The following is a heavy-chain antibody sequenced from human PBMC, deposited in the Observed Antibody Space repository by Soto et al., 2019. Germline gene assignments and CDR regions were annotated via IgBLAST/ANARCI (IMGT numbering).Heavy chain of an antibody. V-gene: IGHV1-69*13. CDR1: GGTFSSYA. J-gene: IGHJ6*02. CDR3: ARSGLDIVLVPAAIHADYYYGMDV. Sequence: SVKVSCKASGGTFSSYAISWVRPAPGQGHEWMGGIIPIFGTANYAQKFQGRVTITADESTSTAYMELSSLRSEDTAVYYCARSGLDIVLVPAAIHADYYYGMDVWGQGTTVTVSS. CDR2: IIPIFGTA. D-gene: IGHD2-2*03.